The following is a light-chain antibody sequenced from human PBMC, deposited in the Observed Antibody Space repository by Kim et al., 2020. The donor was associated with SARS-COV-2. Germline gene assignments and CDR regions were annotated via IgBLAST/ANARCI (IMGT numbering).Light chain of an antibody. J-gene: IGKJ1*01. V-gene: IGKV3-20*01. Sequence: SPGERANLSCRASQSVSSSYLAWYQQKPGQAPRLLIYGASSRATGIPDRFSGSGSGTDFTLTISRLESEDFAVYYCQQYGSSPRTFGQGTKVDIK. CDR1: QSVSSSY. CDR3: QQYGSSPRT. CDR2: GAS.